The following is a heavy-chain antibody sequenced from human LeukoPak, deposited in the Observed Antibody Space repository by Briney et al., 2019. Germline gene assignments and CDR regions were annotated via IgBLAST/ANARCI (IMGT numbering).Heavy chain of an antibody. CDR1: GFIFSNYD. J-gene: IGHJ4*02. Sequence: PGGSLRLSCAASGFIFSNYDMSWVRQAPGKGLEWVSGISGSGGDTYYADFVKGRFSISRDNSKNTVHLQMNSLRAEDTAVYYCAKSINYYDSSGCDYWGQGTLVTVSS. CDR2: ISGSGGDT. D-gene: IGHD3-22*01. V-gene: IGHV3-23*01. CDR3: AKSINYYDSSGCDY.